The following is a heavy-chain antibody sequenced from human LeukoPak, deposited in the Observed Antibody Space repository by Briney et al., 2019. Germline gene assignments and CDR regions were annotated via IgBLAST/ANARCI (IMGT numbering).Heavy chain of an antibody. CDR2: INPNSGGT. D-gene: IGHD2-15*01. CDR1: GYTFTGYY. J-gene: IGHJ6*03. V-gene: IGHV1-2*06. CDR3: ARDRGSVVDYMDV. Sequence: ASVKVSCKASGYTFTGYYMHWVRQAPGQGLEWMGRINPNSGGTNYAQKFQGRVTMTRDTSISTAYMELSRLRSDDTAVYYCARDRGSVVDYMDVWGKGTTVTVSS.